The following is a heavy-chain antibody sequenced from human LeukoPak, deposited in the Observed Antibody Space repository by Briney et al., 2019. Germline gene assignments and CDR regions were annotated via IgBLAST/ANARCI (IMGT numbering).Heavy chain of an antibody. CDR3: ARDRCGGDCYFGDDAFDI. CDR2: VSAYNGNT. D-gene: IGHD2-21*01. CDR1: GYTFTSYG. Sequence: ASVKVSCKASGYTFTSYGISWVRQAPGQGLEWMGWVSAYNGNTNYAQKLQGRVTMTTDTSTSTAYMELRSLRSDDTAVYYCARDRCGGDCYFGDDAFDIWGQGTMVTVSS. V-gene: IGHV1-18*01. J-gene: IGHJ3*02.